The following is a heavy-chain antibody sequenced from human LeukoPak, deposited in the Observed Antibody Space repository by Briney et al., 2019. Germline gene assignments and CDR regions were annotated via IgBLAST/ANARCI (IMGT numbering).Heavy chain of an antibody. V-gene: IGHV1-46*01. CDR3: ARRRLDLGYCSGGSCYSSDY. CDR2: INPSGGST. CDR1: GYTFTSYY. D-gene: IGHD2-15*01. Sequence: GASVKVSCKASGYTFTSYYMHWVRQAPGQGLEWMGIINPSGGSTSYAQKFQGRVTMTRDMSTSTVYMELSSLRSEDTAVYYCARRRLDLGYCSGGSCYSSDYWGQGTLVTVSS. J-gene: IGHJ4*02.